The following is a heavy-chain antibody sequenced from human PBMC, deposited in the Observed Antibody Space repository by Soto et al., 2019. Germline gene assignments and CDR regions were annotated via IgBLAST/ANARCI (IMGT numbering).Heavy chain of an antibody. CDR2: INAGNGNT. CDR3: ARDLSRSYSSPY. J-gene: IGHJ4*02. CDR1: GYTFTSYA. D-gene: IGHD1-26*01. Sequence: ASVTVACKASGYTFTSYARDWVRQAPGQRLEWMGWINAGNGNTNYAQKLQGRVTMTTDTSTSTAYMELRSLRSDDTAVYYCARDLSRSYSSPYWGQGTLVTVSS. V-gene: IGHV1-3*01.